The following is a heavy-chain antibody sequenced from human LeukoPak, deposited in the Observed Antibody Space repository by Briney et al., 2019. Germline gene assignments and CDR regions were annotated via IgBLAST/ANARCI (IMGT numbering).Heavy chain of an antibody. CDR3: ARDTAMVRSFDY. CDR2: ISAYNGNT. V-gene: IGHV1-18*01. J-gene: IGHJ4*02. D-gene: IGHD5-18*01. CDR1: GYTFTSYG. Sequence: GASVEVSFKASGYTFTSYGISWVRQAPGQGLEWMGWISAYNGNTNYAQKLQGRVTMTTDTSTSTAYMELRSLRSDDTAVYYCARDTAMVRSFDYWGQGTLVTVSS.